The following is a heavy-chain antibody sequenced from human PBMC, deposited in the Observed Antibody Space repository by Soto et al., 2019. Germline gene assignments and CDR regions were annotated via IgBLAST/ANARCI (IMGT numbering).Heavy chain of an antibody. Sequence: GESLKISCKGSGYSFTSYWIGWVRQMPGKGLEWMGIIYPGDSDTRYSPSFQGQVTISADKSISTAYLQWSSLKASDTAMYYCAGRRLLVGGYYYYGMDVWGQGTTVTVSS. D-gene: IGHD2-15*01. CDR1: GYSFTSYW. CDR2: IYPGDSDT. CDR3: AGRRLLVGGYYYYGMDV. J-gene: IGHJ6*02. V-gene: IGHV5-51*01.